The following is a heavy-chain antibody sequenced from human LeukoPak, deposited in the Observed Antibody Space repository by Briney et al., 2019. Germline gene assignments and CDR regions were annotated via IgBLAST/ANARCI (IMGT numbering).Heavy chain of an antibody. CDR3: ARSGNYGVNWFDP. V-gene: IGHV3-7*01. D-gene: IGHD4-11*01. CDR1: GFTFSSYR. Sequence: GGSLRLSCAASGFTFSSYRMSWVRQAPGKGLEWVANIKQDGSEKYYVDSVKGRFAISRDNAENSLYLQMNSLRAEDTAVYYCARSGNYGVNWFDPWGQGTLVTVSS. J-gene: IGHJ5*01. CDR2: IKQDGSEK.